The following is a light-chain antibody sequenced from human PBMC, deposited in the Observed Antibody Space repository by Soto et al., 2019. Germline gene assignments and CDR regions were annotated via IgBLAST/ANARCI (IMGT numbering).Light chain of an antibody. CDR2: DAY. Sequence: EIVLTQSPATLSLSPGERATLSCRASQSVSSYLAWYQQKPCQAPRLLIYDAYNRATGIPARFSGSGSGTDFTLTISSLEPEDFAVYYCQQSSHWPPITFGQGTRLEIK. V-gene: IGKV3-11*01. J-gene: IGKJ5*01. CDR1: QSVSSY. CDR3: QQSSHWPPIT.